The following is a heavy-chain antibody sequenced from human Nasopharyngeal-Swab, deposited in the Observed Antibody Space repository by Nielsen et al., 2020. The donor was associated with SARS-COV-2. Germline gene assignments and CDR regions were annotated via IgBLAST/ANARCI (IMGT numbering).Heavy chain of an antibody. D-gene: IGHD3-16*02. Sequence: WIRQPPGKGLEWIGEINHKRGTNYNPSLESRVTVSLDTSKSQLSLRLISVTAADTAVYYCARVHYDYIWGSYRSAFQDDAFDIWGQGTMVTVSS. CDR3: ARVHYDYIWGSYRSAFQDDAFDI. J-gene: IGHJ3*02. V-gene: IGHV4-34*01. CDR2: INHKRGT.